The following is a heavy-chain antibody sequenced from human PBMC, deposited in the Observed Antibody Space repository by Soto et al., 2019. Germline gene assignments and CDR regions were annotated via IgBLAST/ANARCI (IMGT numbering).Heavy chain of an antibody. V-gene: IGHV1-69*06. J-gene: IGHJ3*01. CDR2: IIPIFGTA. CDR1: GGTFSSYA. CDR3: AIDRSMVRGVIFAFGF. Sequence: ASVKVCCKASGGTFSSYAISWVRQAPGQGLEWMGGIIPIFGTANYAQKFQGRVTITADKSTSTAYMELSSLRSEDTAVYYCAIDRSMVRGVIFAFGFWGQGTIATVAS. D-gene: IGHD3-10*01.